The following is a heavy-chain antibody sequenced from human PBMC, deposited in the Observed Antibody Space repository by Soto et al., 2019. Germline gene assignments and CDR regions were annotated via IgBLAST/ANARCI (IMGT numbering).Heavy chain of an antibody. CDR3: ARGGETTMVRGVITSWFDP. V-gene: IGHV3-11*05. Sequence: QVQLVESGGGLVKPGGSLRLSCAASGFIFSDYYMSWIRQAPGKGLEWVSYISSSSSYTNYADSVKGRFTISRDNAKNSLYLQMNSLRAEDTAVYYCARGGETTMVRGVITSWFDPWGQGTLVTVSS. J-gene: IGHJ5*02. CDR1: GFIFSDYY. CDR2: ISSSSSYT. D-gene: IGHD3-10*01.